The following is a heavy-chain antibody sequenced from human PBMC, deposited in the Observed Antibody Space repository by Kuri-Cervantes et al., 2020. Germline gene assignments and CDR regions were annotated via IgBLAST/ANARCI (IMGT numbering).Heavy chain of an antibody. CDR1: GYTFTSYA. Sequence: ASVKVSCKASGYTFTSYAMHWVRQAPGQRLEWMGWTNAGNGNTKYSQKFQGRVTITRDTSASTAYTELSSLRSEDTAVYYCVRRRPSSSWYSGRGVGGWFDPWGQGTLVTVSS. J-gene: IGHJ5*02. D-gene: IGHD6-13*01. CDR3: VRRRPSSSWYSGRGVGGWFDP. CDR2: TNAGNGNT. V-gene: IGHV1-3*01.